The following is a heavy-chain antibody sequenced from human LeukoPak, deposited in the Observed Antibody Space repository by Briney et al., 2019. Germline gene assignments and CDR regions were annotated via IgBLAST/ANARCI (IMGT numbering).Heavy chain of an antibody. D-gene: IGHD5-18*01. CDR1: GGSFSGYY. CDR3: ARLIYFRIQLRSLDY. J-gene: IGHJ4*02. CDR2: INHSGST. Sequence: SETLSLTCAVYGGSFSGYYWSWIRQPPGKGLEWIGEINHSGSTNYNPSLKSRVTISVDTSKNQFSLKLSSVTAADTAVYYCARLIYFRIQLRSLDYWGQGTLVTVSS. V-gene: IGHV4-34*01.